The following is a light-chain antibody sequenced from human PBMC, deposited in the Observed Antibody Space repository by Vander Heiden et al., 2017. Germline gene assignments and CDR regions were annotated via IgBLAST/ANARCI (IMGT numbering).Light chain of an antibody. Sequence: QAALTQPASVSGSPGQSITISCTGPSSDVGGYNYVSWYQQHPGKAPKLMIYELNNRPSGVSNRFSGSKSGNTASLTISGLQAEDEADYFCSSYTSNTTPLVFGTGTKVTVL. CDR2: ELN. V-gene: IGLV2-14*01. CDR3: SSYTSNTTPLV. J-gene: IGLJ1*01. CDR1: SSDVGGYNY.